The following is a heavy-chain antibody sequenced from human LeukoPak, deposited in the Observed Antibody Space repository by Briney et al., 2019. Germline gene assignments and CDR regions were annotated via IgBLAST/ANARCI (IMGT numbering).Heavy chain of an antibody. V-gene: IGHV1-18*04. CDR1: GYSFTSYA. Sequence: ASVKVSCKASGYSFTSYAISWLRQAPGQGLEWMGWISRYNGDTKYAQKVQGRVTMTTDTSTSTAYMDLRNLRSDGTAVYYCARDYIAPYSSGWYPDYWGQGTLVTVSS. J-gene: IGHJ4*02. CDR3: ARDYIAPYSSGWYPDY. D-gene: IGHD6-19*01. CDR2: ISRYNGDT.